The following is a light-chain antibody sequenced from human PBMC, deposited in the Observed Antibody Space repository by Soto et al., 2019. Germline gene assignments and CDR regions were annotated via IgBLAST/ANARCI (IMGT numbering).Light chain of an antibody. J-gene: IGLJ1*01. Sequence: QSALTQPASVSGSAGQSITISCTGTSSDVGGYNYVSWYQQYPGKAPKLMIYEVSNRPSGVSNRFSGSKSGNTASLTISGLXAEDEADYYCSSYTSSSTHYVFGTGTKVTVL. CDR1: SSDVGGYNY. V-gene: IGLV2-14*01. CDR3: SSYTSSSTHYV. CDR2: EVS.